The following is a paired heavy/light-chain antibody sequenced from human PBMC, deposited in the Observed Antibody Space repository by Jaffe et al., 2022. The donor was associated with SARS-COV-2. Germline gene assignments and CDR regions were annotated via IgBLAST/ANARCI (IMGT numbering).Light chain of an antibody. CDR2: GAS. Sequence: EIVMTQSPATLSVSPGERATLSCRARQSVSNNLAWYQHKPGQAPRLLIYGASTRATGIPARFSGSGSGTEFTLTISSLQSEDFAVYYCQQYNDWLGTFGQGTKVEIK. CDR1: QSVSNN. J-gene: IGKJ2*01. CDR3: QQYNDWLGT. V-gene: IGKV3-15*01.
Heavy chain of an antibody. Sequence: EVQLVESGGGLVQPGGSLRLSCAASGFTVSSNYVSWVRQAPGKGLEWVSTTYSSGNTYYTDSVKGRFTISRDSSKNTLYLQMNSLRAEDTAVYYCAKIPAGFCTGSTCPTVDSWGQGTLVTVSS. CDR2: TYSSGNT. CDR3: AKIPAGFCTGSTCPTVDS. V-gene: IGHV3-66*02. CDR1: GFTVSSNY. D-gene: IGHD2-8*02. J-gene: IGHJ4*02.